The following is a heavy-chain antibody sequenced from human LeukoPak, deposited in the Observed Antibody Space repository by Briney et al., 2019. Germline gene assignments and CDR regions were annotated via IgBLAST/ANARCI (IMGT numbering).Heavy chain of an antibody. Sequence: ASVKVSCKASGYTFTMYGISWVRPAPGQGLQWLGWISPHNGNTKYAQDLQGRVSMTTDTSTSTAYLELRSLRSDDTAIYYCARDLNYVTLGYDILADVGYYFDYWGQGSLVTVSS. D-gene: IGHD3-9*01. J-gene: IGHJ4*02. CDR2: ISPHNGNT. V-gene: IGHV1-18*01. CDR3: ARDLNYVTLGYDILADVGYYFDY. CDR1: GYTFTMYG.